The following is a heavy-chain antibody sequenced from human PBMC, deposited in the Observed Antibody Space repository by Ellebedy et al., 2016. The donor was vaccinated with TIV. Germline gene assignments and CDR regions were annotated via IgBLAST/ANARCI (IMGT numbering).Heavy chain of an antibody. CDR1: GFTFNSYA. D-gene: IGHD1-14*01. CDR3: AKSPSRKPGLVDN. V-gene: IGHV3-30-3*02. Sequence: GESLKISCAASGFTFNSYAMHWVRQAPGKGLEWVAVISYDGSSKYYADSVKGRFTISRDNSKNTLYLQMNSLRAEDTAVYYCAKSPSRKPGLVDNWGQGTLVTVSS. CDR2: ISYDGSSK. J-gene: IGHJ4*02.